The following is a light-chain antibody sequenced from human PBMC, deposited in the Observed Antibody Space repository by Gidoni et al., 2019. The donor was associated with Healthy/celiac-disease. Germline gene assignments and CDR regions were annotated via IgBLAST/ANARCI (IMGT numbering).Light chain of an antibody. CDR3: QQYNSYSPPFT. V-gene: IGKV1-5*03. CDR1: QSISSW. Sequence: DIQMTPSPSTLSASVGDRGTITCRASQSISSWLAWYQQKPGKAPTLLIYKASRLESGVPSRFSGSGSGTDFTLTISSLQPDDFATYYCQQYNSYSPPFTFGPGTKVDIK. J-gene: IGKJ3*01. CDR2: KAS.